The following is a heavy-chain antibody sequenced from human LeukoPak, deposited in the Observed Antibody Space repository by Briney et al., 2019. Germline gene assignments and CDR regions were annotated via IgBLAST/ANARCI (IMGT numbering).Heavy chain of an antibody. V-gene: IGHV1-24*01. D-gene: IGHD2-15*01. J-gene: IGHJ4*02. CDR1: GYTLTELS. Sequence: ASVKVSCKVSGYTLTELSMHWVRQPPGKGLNWMGGFDPEDGETIYAQKFQGRVTMTEDTSTDTAYMELSSLRSEDTAVYYCATYASPSGYCSGGSCYSGTFDYWGQGTLVTVSS. CDR2: FDPEDGET. CDR3: ATYASPSGYCSGGSCYSGTFDY.